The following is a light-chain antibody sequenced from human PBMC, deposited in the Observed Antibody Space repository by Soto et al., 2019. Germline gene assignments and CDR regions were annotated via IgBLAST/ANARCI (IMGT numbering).Light chain of an antibody. J-gene: IGLJ2*01. Sequence: QLVLTQPPSASGSPGQSVTISCTGTSSDVGGYNYVSWYQQHPGKAPKLMIYEVTKRPSGVPDRFSGSKSGNTASLTVSGLQAEDEANYYCSSYARSHVVFGGGTKLTVL. V-gene: IGLV2-8*01. CDR2: EVT. CDR1: SSDVGGYNY. CDR3: SSYARSHVV.